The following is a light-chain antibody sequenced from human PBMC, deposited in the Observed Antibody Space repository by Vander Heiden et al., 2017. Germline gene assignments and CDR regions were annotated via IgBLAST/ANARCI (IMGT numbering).Light chain of an antibody. Sequence: RMTQSPSSLSASTGDRVSITCRASQDVSTWLAWYQQKPGKAPKLLIYGASTLHSGVPSRFSGSGSGTDFTLTISWLQSEDFATYYCQQYFSYPPAFGGGTKVEIK. CDR1: QDVSTW. CDR3: QQYFSYPPA. V-gene: IGKV1-8*01. CDR2: GAS. J-gene: IGKJ4*01.